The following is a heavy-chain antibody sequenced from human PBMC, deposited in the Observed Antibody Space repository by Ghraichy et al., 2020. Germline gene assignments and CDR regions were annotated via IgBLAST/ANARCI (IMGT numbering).Heavy chain of an antibody. V-gene: IGHV4-4*07. J-gene: IGHJ6*02. D-gene: IGHD4-17*01. Sequence: SETLSLTCTVSGGSISGYYWSWVRQPAGKGLEWIGRIYSSGGTNFKPSLESRVTMSVDTSKNQFSLKLSSVTAADTAVYYCARLWHGDYYYYGMDVWGQGTTVTVPS. CDR2: IYSSGGT. CDR3: ARLWHGDYYYYGMDV. CDR1: GGSISGYY.